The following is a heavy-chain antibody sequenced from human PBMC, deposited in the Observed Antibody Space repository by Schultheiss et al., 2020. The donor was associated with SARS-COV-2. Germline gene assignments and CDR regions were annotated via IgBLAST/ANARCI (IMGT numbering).Heavy chain of an antibody. Sequence: GESLKISCAASGFTFSSYGMHWVRQAPGKGLEWVAVIWYDGSNKYYADSVKGRFTISRDNSKNTLYLQMNSLRAEDTAVYYCATHYYDSSGYYLTGEADAFDIWGQGTMVTVSS. J-gene: IGHJ3*02. V-gene: IGHV3-33*01. CDR3: ATHYYDSSGYYLTGEADAFDI. D-gene: IGHD3-22*01. CDR1: GFTFSSYG. CDR2: IWYDGSNK.